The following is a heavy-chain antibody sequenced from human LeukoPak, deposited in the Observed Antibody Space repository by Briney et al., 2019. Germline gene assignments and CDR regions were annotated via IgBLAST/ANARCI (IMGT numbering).Heavy chain of an antibody. D-gene: IGHD3-22*01. J-gene: IGHJ4*02. CDR1: GGSISSGSYY. V-gene: IGHV4-61*02. CDR3: ARSSGYYYVIDY. CDR2: IYTSGST. Sequence: PSQTLSFTCTVSGGSISSGSYYWSWIRQPAGKGLEWIGRIYTSGSTNYNPSLKSRVTISVDTSKNQFSLKLSSVTAADTAVYYCARSSGYYYVIDYWGQGTLVTVSS.